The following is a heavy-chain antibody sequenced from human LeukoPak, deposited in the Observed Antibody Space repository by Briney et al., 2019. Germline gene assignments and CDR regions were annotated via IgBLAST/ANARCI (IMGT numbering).Heavy chain of an antibody. J-gene: IGHJ4*02. CDR1: GFSFRVYS. Sequence: PGGSLRLSCAASGFSFRVYSMNWVRQAPGRGLEWVGRIKSKTDGGTTDYAAPVKGRFTVSRDDSKNTLYLQMNSLKTEDTAVYYCTTYSSGWYFDYWGQGTLVTVSS. D-gene: IGHD6-19*01. CDR3: TTYSSGWYFDY. V-gene: IGHV3-15*01. CDR2: IKSKTDGGTT.